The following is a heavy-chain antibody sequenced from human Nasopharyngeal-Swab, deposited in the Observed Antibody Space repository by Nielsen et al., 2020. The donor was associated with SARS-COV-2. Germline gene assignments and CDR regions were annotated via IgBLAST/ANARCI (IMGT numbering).Heavy chain of an antibody. V-gene: IGHV3-30-3*01. CDR3: ARDVAGADSA. J-gene: IGHJ5*02. Sequence: GGSLRLSCAASGFTFSSYAMHWVRQAPGKGLEWVAVISYDGSNKYYADSVKGRFTISRDNSKNTLYLQMNSLRAEDTALYYCARDVAGADSAWGQGTLVTVSS. CDR2: ISYDGSNK. CDR1: GFTFSSYA. D-gene: IGHD2-21*01.